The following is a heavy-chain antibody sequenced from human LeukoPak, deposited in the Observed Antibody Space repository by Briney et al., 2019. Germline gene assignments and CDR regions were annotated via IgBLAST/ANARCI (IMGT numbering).Heavy chain of an antibody. Sequence: GRSLRLSCAASGFTLSSYGMHWVRQAPGKGLEWVAVISYDGSNKYYADSVKGRFTISRDNSKNTLYLQMNSLRAEDTAVYYCATLPGYFDYWGQGTLVTVSS. CDR1: GFTLSSYG. CDR2: ISYDGSNK. V-gene: IGHV3-30*03. J-gene: IGHJ4*02. CDR3: ATLPGYFDY.